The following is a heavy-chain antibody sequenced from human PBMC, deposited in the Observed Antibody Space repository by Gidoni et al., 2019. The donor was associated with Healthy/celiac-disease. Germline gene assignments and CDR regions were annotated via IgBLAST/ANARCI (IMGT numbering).Heavy chain of an antibody. D-gene: IGHD6-13*01. Sequence: EVQLVESGGGLVQPGGSLRLSCSAPGFTFRSSAMHWVRQAPGKGLEYVSAISSNGGSTYYADSVKGRFTISRDNSKNTLYLQMSSLRAEDTAVYYCVNRVFHSSSWNKGAFDIWGQGTMVTVSS. CDR3: VNRVFHSSSWNKGAFDI. J-gene: IGHJ3*02. CDR1: GFTFRSSA. CDR2: ISSNGGST. V-gene: IGHV3-64D*08.